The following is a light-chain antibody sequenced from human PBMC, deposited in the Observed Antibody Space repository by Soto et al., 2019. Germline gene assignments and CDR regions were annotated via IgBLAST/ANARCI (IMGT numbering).Light chain of an antibody. V-gene: IGKV1-39*01. CDR2: AAA. Sequence: DIQMTQSPCSLSASVVDRVTITCRASQSITTYLNWYQQTSGEAPKLLIYAAARLQTGVPSRFSGSGSGTDFTLTISSLQPEDFATYYCQQAYGAPPTFGQGTKVDIK. J-gene: IGKJ1*01. CDR3: QQAYGAPPT. CDR1: QSITTY.